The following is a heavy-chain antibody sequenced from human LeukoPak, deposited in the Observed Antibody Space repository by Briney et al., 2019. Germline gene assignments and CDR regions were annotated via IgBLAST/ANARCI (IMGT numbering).Heavy chain of an antibody. Sequence: GGSLRLSCAASGFTFSDFEMSWVRQVPGKGLEWVSHIDGGGGPIFYADSVKGRFTVSRDNAKNSLYLQMNSLRVEDTAIYYCARELLLCGGDCNDYWGQGTLVTVSS. J-gene: IGHJ4*02. D-gene: IGHD2-21*02. V-gene: IGHV3-48*03. CDR1: GFTFSDFE. CDR3: ARELLLCGGDCNDY. CDR2: IDGGGGPI.